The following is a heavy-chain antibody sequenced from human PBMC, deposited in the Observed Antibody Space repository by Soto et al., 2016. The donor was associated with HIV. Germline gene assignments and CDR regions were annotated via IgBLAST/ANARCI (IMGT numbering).Heavy chain of an antibody. D-gene: IGHD1-26*01. Sequence: EVQLVESGGGLVQPGGSLRLSCAASGFSFSTYGMNWVRQAPGKGLEWLSHISSSGSTMYYSDSVKGRFTISRDNAKNSLYLQMNSLRVEDTAVYYCVRLLGYYMDVWGKGPRSPSP. V-gene: IGHV3-48*04. CDR3: VRLLGYYMDV. J-gene: IGHJ6*03. CDR2: ISSSGSTM. CDR1: GFSFSTYG.